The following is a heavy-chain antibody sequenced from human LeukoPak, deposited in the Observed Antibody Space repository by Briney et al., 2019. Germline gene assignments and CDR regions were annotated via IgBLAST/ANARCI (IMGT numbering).Heavy chain of an antibody. J-gene: IGHJ1*01. Sequence: GASVKVSCKASGYTFTSYAMHWVRQAPGQRLEWMGWINTGNGNTKSSQKFQDRVTITRDTSASTAYMELSRLRSEDTAVYYCARDYGDYGFEYFQHWSQGTLVTVSS. CDR1: GYTFTSYA. D-gene: IGHD4-17*01. CDR3: ARDYGDYGFEYFQH. V-gene: IGHV1-3*04. CDR2: INTGNGNT.